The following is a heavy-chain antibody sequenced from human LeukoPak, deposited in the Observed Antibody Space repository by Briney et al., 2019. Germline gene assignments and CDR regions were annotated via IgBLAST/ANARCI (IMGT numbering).Heavy chain of an antibody. CDR3: ARGRMQQLVPEYYFDY. CDR2: ISAYNGNT. CDR1: GYTFTSYG. D-gene: IGHD6-13*01. J-gene: IGHJ4*02. V-gene: IGHV1-18*01. Sequence: GASVKVSCKASGYTFTSYGISWVRQAPGQGLEWMGWISAYNGNTNYAQKLQGRVTMTTDTSTSTAYMERRSLRSDDTAVYYCARGRMQQLVPEYYFDYWGQGTLVTVSS.